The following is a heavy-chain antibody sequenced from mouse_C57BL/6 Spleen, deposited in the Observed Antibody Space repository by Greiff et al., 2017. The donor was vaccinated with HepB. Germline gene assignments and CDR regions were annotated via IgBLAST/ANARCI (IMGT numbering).Heavy chain of an antibody. CDR1: GYAFSSYW. Sequence: QVQLKQSGAELVKPGASVKISCKASGYAFSSYWMNWVKQRPGKGLEWIGQIYPGDGDTNYNGKFKGKATLTADKSSSTAYMQISSLTSEDSAVYFCARRTTVVGAMDDWGQGTSVTVSS. D-gene: IGHD1-1*01. V-gene: IGHV1-80*01. CDR3: ARRTTVVGAMDD. J-gene: IGHJ4*01. CDR2: IYPGDGDT.